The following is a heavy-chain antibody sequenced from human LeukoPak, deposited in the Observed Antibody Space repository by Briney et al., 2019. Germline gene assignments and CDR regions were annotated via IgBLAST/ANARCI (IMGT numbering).Heavy chain of an antibody. D-gene: IGHD3-22*01. Sequence: ASVKVSCKASGGTFSSYAISWVRQAPGQGLEWMGGINPNSGGTNYAQKFQGRVTMTRDTSISTAYMELSRLRSDDTAVYYCARVKTMIIVVSLFDYWAREPWSPSPQ. J-gene: IGHJ4*02. V-gene: IGHV1-2*02. CDR2: INPNSGGT. CDR3: ARVKTMIIVVSLFDY. CDR1: GGTFSSYA.